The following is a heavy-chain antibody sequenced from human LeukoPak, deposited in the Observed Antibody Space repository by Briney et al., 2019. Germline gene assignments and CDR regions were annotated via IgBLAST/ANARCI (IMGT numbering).Heavy chain of an antibody. Sequence: GGSLRLSCAASGFTFSTYRMNWVRQAPGKGLEWLSYISSGSNTIFYADSVKGRFNISRDNAKKSLFVQVNSLRDEDTAVYYCARGSYYAPYYFDYWGQGTLVTVSS. CDR1: GFTFSTYR. J-gene: IGHJ4*02. V-gene: IGHV3-48*02. CDR3: ARGSYYAPYYFDY. D-gene: IGHD1-26*01. CDR2: ISSGSNTI.